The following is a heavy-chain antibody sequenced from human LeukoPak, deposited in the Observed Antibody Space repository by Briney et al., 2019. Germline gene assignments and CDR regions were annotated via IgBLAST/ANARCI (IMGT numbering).Heavy chain of an antibody. CDR2: ISTTGGYT. D-gene: IGHD5-24*01. CDR1: GFSFSTYD. V-gene: IGHV3-23*01. Sequence: GGSLRLSCVGSGFSFSTYDMGWVRQTPGNGLEWVSAISTTGGYTEDADSVKGRFTISRDNSQNTLFLQMHSLRAEDTAVYYCAKKPATIKFPFDIWGQGTLVTVSP. J-gene: IGHJ4*02. CDR3: AKKPATIKFPFDI.